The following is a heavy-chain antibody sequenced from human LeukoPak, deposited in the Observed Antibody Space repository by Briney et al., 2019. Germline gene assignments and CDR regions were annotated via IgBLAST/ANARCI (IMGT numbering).Heavy chain of an antibody. CDR2: INPSGGST. V-gene: IGHV1-46*01. J-gene: IGHJ4*02. CDR1: GYTFTSYY. D-gene: IGHD6-6*01. CDR3: AKDGSIAARPEYFDY. Sequence: GASVKVSCKASGYTFTSYYMHWVRQAPGQGLEWMGIINPSGGSTSYAQKFRGRVTMTRDMSTSTVYMELSSLRSEDTAVYYCAKDGSIAARPEYFDYWGQGTLVTVSS.